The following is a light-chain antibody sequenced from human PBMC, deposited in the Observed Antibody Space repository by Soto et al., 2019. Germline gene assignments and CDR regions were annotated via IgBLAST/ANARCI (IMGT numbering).Light chain of an antibody. CDR2: GAS. CDR3: QQYGSSLYT. Sequence: IVLTQSPGTLSLSPGERATLSCRASQSVTTSYLAWYQQKPGQPPRLLIYGASSRATGIPDRFSGSGSGTDFTLTISRLEPEDFAVYYCQQYGSSLYTFGQGTKLEIK. V-gene: IGKV3-20*01. J-gene: IGKJ2*01. CDR1: QSVTTSY.